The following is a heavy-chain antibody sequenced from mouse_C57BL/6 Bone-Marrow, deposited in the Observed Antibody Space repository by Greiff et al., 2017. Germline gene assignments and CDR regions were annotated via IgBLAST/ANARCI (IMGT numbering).Heavy chain of an antibody. J-gene: IGHJ4*01. CDR1: GYTFTSYW. Sequence: QVQLQQPGAELVKPGASVKMSCKASGYTFTSYWITWVKQRPGQGLEWIGDIYPGSGSTNYNEPFKSKATLTVDTSSSTAYMQLSSLTSEDSAVYYCARFLRPRYAMDYWGQGTSVTVSS. V-gene: IGHV1-55*01. CDR3: ARFLRPRYAMDY. D-gene: IGHD1-1*01. CDR2: IYPGSGST.